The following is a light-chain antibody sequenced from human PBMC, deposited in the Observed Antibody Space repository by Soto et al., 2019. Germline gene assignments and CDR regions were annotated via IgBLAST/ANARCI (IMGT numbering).Light chain of an antibody. CDR2: DAS. Sequence: DIQMTQSPSTLSASVGDRVTITCRASQSISSWLAWYQQKPGQAPKLLIYDASSLESGVQSRFSGSGSGTECTLAISSLQPDDFVTYYCQQYKSYSGTFGQGTKVEIK. J-gene: IGKJ1*01. CDR1: QSISSW. V-gene: IGKV1-5*01. CDR3: QQYKSYSGT.